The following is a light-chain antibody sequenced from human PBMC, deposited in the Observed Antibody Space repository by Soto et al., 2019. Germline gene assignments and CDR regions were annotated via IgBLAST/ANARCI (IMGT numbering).Light chain of an antibody. CDR3: SSFTSRSTFNYV. CDR1: SSDVGAYNY. Sequence: SVPTQPASVSGSPGQSITISCTGTSSDVGAYNYISWYQQYPGTAPKIMIYEVSSRPSGVSHRFSGSKSGNTASLTISGLQPEDEADYYCSSFTSRSTFNYVFGTGTKVTVL. CDR2: EVS. V-gene: IGLV2-14*01. J-gene: IGLJ1*01.